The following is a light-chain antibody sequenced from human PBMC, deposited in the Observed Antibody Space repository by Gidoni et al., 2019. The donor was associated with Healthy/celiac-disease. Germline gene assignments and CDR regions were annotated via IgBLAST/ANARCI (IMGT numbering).Light chain of an antibody. CDR3: QQGDSRT. CDR2: DAS. Sequence: EIVLTQSPATLSLSPGERATLSCRASQSVSSYLAWYQQKPGQAPRLLIYDASNRATGIPARFSGSGSGTDFTLTISSLEPEDFAVYYCQQGDSRTFGPGTKVDIK. J-gene: IGKJ3*01. V-gene: IGKV3-11*01. CDR1: QSVSSY.